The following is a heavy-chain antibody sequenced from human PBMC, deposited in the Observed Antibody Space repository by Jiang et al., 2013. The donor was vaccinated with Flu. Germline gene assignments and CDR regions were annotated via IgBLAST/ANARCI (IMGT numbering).Heavy chain of an antibody. CDR1: GYTFTNYF. D-gene: IGHD2-15*01. J-gene: IGHJ6*02. Sequence: GAEVKKPGASVKVSCKASGYTFTNYFMHWVRQAPGQGLEWMGWINSNSGGTNYAQNFQGRVTMTRNTSISAAYMELSRVTSDDTAVYYCARDQGFCSGGSDRKLGLCPMDVWGQGTTVTVSS. CDR3: ARDQGFCSGGSDRKLGLCPMDV. CDR2: INSNSGGT. V-gene: IGHV1-2*02.